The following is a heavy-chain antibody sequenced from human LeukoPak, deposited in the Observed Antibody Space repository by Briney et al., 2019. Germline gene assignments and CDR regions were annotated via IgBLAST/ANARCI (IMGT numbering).Heavy chain of an antibody. J-gene: IGHJ4*02. D-gene: IGHD3-10*01. V-gene: IGHV3-21*01. Sequence: GGSLRLSCAASGFTFSSYGMHWVRQAPGKGLEWVSSISSSSSYIYYADSVKGRFTISRDNAKNSLYLQMNSLRAEDTAVYYCARERSGGYYFDYWGQGTLVTVSS. CDR2: ISSSSSYI. CDR1: GFTFSSYG. CDR3: ARERSGGYYFDY.